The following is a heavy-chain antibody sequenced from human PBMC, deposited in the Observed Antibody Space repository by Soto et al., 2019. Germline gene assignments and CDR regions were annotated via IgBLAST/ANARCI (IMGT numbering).Heavy chain of an antibody. CDR1: GYTFTSYA. J-gene: IGHJ4*02. V-gene: IGHV1-3*01. D-gene: IGHD1-26*01. Sequence: QVQLVQSGAEVKKPGASVRISCRTSGYTFTSYAITWLRHAPGQRLEWMGWINGGNGDTKYSQKFQDRLSITRDPSATTVSLGLSSLTSEDTAIYYCARGPLSLYSADFRWGQGTLVTVSS. CDR2: INGGNGDT. CDR3: ARGPLSLYSADFR.